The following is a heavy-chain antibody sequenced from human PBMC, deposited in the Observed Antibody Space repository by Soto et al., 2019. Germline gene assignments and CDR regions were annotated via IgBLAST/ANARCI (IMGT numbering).Heavy chain of an antibody. D-gene: IGHD5-12*01. J-gene: IGHJ4*02. Sequence: ASVKVSCKASGYTFIRYGITWVRQAPGQGFEWMGWISPYDDSTIYAQKFQGRVTMTADTSTGIVNMTLNSLKSEDTAVYYCVRDSPIGSTFSGYDGIDYWGQGTLVTVSS. CDR1: GYTFIRYG. CDR2: ISPYDDST. CDR3: VRDSPIGSTFSGYDGIDY. V-gene: IGHV1-18*01.